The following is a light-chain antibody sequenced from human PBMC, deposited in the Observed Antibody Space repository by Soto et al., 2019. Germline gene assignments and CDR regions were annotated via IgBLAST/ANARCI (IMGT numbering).Light chain of an antibody. V-gene: IGKV1-39*01. CDR1: ETSSNS. CDR3: QQSYTTPLFT. J-gene: IGKJ3*01. Sequence: DIQMTQSPSSLSASVGDRVTITCRASETSSNSLNWYQQRPGKAPKLLIYATSNLQSGVPSRFSGSGSGTDFTLTISSLQPEDFATYYCQQSYTTPLFTFGPGTKVDIE. CDR2: ATS.